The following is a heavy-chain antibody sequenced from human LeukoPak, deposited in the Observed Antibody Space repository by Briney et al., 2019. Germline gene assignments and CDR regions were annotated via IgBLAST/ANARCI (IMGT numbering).Heavy chain of an antibody. D-gene: IGHD3-3*01. Sequence: PGGSLRLSCAASGFSFSSHAMHWVRQAPGKGLEWVSLIYSDGKTYYADSVKGRFTISRDNSKNTVYLQMNSLRAEDTAVYYCAKGRVADYWGQGTLVTVSS. CDR1: GFSFSSHA. CDR2: IYSDGKT. J-gene: IGHJ4*02. V-gene: IGHV3-NL1*01. CDR3: AKGRVADY.